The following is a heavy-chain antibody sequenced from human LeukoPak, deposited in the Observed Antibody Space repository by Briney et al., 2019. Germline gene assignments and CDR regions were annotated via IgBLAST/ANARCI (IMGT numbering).Heavy chain of an antibody. Sequence: SVKVSCKTSGGTFNNSAISWVRHAPGQGLEWLGGIMPLFGTAGYAQKFQGRVTITKDESTRTVYLELTSLTSDDTAVYYCARDVHGDYGSGWFDPWGQGTLVSVSS. CDR2: IMPLFGTA. CDR1: GGTFNNSA. CDR3: ARDVHGDYGSGWFDP. J-gene: IGHJ5*02. V-gene: IGHV1-69*05. D-gene: IGHD4-17*01.